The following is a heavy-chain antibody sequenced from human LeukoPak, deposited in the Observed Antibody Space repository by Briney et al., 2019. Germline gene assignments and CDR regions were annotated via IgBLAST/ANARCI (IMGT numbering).Heavy chain of an antibody. CDR2: INSDGSST. CDR1: GFTFSSYW. V-gene: IGHV3-74*01. Sequence: GGSLRLSCAASGFTFSSYWMHWVRQAPGKGLVWVSRINSDGSSTSYADSVKGRFTISRDNAKNTLYLQRNRLRAEDTAVYYCASMGTGSYYSGLDYWGEGTLVTVSS. D-gene: IGHD1-26*01. J-gene: IGHJ4*02. CDR3: ASMGTGSYYSGLDY.